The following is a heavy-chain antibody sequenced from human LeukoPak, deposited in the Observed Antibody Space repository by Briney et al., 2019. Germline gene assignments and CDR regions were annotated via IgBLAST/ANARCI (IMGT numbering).Heavy chain of an antibody. CDR3: ARDSSSCDY. J-gene: IGHJ4*02. CDR1: GFTFSAYT. D-gene: IGHD6-13*01. Sequence: KAGGSLRLSCAASGFTFSAYTMNWVRQAPGKGLEWVSSISSSSSYRYYADSVKGRLTISRDNAKNSLYLQMNSLRAEDTAVYYCARDSSSCDYWGQGTLVTVSS. CDR2: ISSSSSYR. V-gene: IGHV3-21*01.